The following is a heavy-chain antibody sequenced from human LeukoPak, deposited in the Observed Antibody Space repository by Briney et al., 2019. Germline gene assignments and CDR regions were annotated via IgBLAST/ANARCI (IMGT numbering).Heavy chain of an antibody. V-gene: IGHV1-2*02. CDR2: ILPNTGGT. J-gene: IGHJ4*02. CDR3: ARKGEHYGDYDY. Sequence: HWASVKVSCKASGGTFSSYAISWVRQAPGQGLEWMGWILPNTGGTHYAQKFQGRVTVTRDTSISTAYMEVSRLTSDDTAVYYCARKGEHYGDYDYWGQGTLVTVSS. D-gene: IGHD4-17*01. CDR1: GGTFSSYA.